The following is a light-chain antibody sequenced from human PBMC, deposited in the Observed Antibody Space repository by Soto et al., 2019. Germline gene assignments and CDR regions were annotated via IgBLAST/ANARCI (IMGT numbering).Light chain of an antibody. CDR3: QQCYMGWT. CDR1: QSIGRF. CDR2: DAS. V-gene: IGKV1-5*01. Sequence: DIQMTQSPSTLSASVGDRVTITCRASQSIGRFLAWYQHQPGKAPKLLIYDASTLESGVPSRFSGTGSGTEFTFSTTSLQPEDVGTYYCQQCYMGWTFGQGTKVDFK. J-gene: IGKJ1*01.